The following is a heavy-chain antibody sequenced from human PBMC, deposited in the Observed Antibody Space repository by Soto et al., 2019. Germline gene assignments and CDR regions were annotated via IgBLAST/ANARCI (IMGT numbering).Heavy chain of an antibody. D-gene: IGHD3-9*01. CDR2: IYYSGST. CDR3: ARHLTTSDYDILTGYYLSGGRAFDI. Sequence: QLQLQESGPGLVKPSETLSLTCTVSGGSISSSSYYWGWIRQPPGKGLEWIGSIYYSGSTYYNPSLKSRVTISVDTSKNQFSLKLSSVTAADTAVYYCARHLTTSDYDILTGYYLSGGRAFDIWGQGTMVTVSS. V-gene: IGHV4-39*01. J-gene: IGHJ3*02. CDR1: GGSISSSSYY.